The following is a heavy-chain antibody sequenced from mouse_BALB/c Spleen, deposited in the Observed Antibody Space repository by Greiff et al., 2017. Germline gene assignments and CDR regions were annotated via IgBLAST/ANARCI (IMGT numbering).Heavy chain of an antibody. V-gene: IGHV2-4-1*01. CDR1: GFSLTSYG. Sequence: QVQLKESGPGLVQPSQSLSFTCTVSGFSLTSYGVHWVRQSPGKGLEWLGVIWGGGSTGYNSALKSRLSISKDNAESQVCLTMNSLQTDDTAMYSCARSSSRGDYYAMDYWGQGTSVTVSS. CDR3: ARSSSRGDYYAMDY. CDR2: IWGGGST. J-gene: IGHJ4*01.